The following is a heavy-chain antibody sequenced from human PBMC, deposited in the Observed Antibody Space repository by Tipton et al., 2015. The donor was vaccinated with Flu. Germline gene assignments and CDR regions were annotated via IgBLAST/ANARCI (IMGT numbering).Heavy chain of an antibody. CDR1: GFTFSSYS. J-gene: IGHJ4*02. CDR3: ARDLLIVPARLLTPSGYFDY. D-gene: IGHD2/OR15-2a*01. CDR2: ISSSSSYI. V-gene: IGHV3-21*01. Sequence: SLRLSCAASGFTFSSYSMNWVRQAPGKGLEWVSSISSSSSYIYYADSVKGRFTISRDNAKNSLYLQMNSLRAEDTAVYYCARDLLIVPARLLTPSGYFDYWGQGTLVTVSS.